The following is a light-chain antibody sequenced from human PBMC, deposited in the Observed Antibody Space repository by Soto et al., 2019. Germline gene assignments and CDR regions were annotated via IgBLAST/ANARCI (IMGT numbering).Light chain of an antibody. CDR2: GAA. Sequence: EIVLTQSPGTLSLSPGEGATLSCRASENVYINSLAWYQQKPGQPPRLLIYGAATRASAVPDRFSGSGSGADSTISITGLEPEDFAVYYCQQYGTSPLTFGPGTRVD. CDR3: QQYGTSPLT. CDR1: ENVYINS. V-gene: IGKV3-20*01. J-gene: IGKJ3*01.